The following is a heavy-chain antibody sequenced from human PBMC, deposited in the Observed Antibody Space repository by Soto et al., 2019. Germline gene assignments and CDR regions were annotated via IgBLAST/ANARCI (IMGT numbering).Heavy chain of an antibody. J-gene: IGHJ2*01. Sequence: GGSLRLSCAASGFTFSSYAMSWVRQAPGKGLEWVSAISGSGGSTYYADSVKGRFTISRDNSKNTLYLQMNSLRAEDTAVYYCAKDSREGATRNWYFDLWGRGTLVTVSS. CDR2: ISGSGGST. V-gene: IGHV3-23*01. D-gene: IGHD1-26*01. CDR1: GFTFSSYA. CDR3: AKDSREGATRNWYFDL.